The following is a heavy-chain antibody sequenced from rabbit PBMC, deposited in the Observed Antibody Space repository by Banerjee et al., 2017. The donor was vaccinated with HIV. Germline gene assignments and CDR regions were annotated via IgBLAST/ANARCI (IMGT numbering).Heavy chain of an antibody. CDR3: ARDRDGDAGYGSLAL. CDR1: GFSFSSGYW. D-gene: IGHD7-1*01. CDR2: IYAGSGST. V-gene: IGHV1S45*01. Sequence: QEQLEESGGDLVKPEGSLTLTCTASGFSFSSGYWMCWVRQAPGKGLEWIGCIYAGSGSTYYASWAKGRFTISKTSSTTVTLQMTSLTVADTATYFCARDRDGDAGYGSLALWGPGTLVTVS. J-gene: IGHJ6*01.